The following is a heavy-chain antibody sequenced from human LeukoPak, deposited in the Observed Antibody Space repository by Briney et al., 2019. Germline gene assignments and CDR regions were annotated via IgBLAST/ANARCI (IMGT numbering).Heavy chain of an antibody. Sequence: GGSLRLSCAASGFTFSSYSMNWVRQAPGKGLEWVSSISSSSSYIYYADSVKGRFTISRDNAKNSLCLQMNSLRAEDTAVYYCARVWLADAFDIWGQGTMVTVSS. V-gene: IGHV3-21*01. CDR2: ISSSSSYI. CDR1: GFTFSSYS. J-gene: IGHJ3*02. D-gene: IGHD6-19*01. CDR3: ARVWLADAFDI.